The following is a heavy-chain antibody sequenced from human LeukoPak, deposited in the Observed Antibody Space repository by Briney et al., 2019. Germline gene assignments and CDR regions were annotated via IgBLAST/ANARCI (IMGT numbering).Heavy chain of an antibody. D-gene: IGHD3-16*02. J-gene: IGHJ6*02. CDR3: ARYRDVNYYYYGMGV. CDR2: MNPNSGNT. V-gene: IGHV1-8*01. Sequence: ASVKVSCKASGYTFTSYDINWVRQATGQGLEWMGWMNPNSGNTGYAQKFQGRVTMTRNTSISTAYMELSSLRSEDTAVYYCARYRDVNYYYYGMGVWGQGTTVTVSS. CDR1: GYTFTSYD.